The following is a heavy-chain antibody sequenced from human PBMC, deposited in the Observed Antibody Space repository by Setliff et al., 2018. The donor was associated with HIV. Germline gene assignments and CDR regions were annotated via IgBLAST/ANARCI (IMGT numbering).Heavy chain of an antibody. V-gene: IGHV1-18*01. CDR1: GYTFTIYS. CDR3: ARGSSSIAAAYPDALDI. Sequence: ASVKVSCTASGYTFTIYSINWVRQAPGQGLEWMGSISGYNGNTNYAQKFQGRVTMTTDTSTSTAYMELRSLRSDDTAVYYCARGSSSIAAAYPDALDIWGQGTMVTVSS. J-gene: IGHJ3*02. D-gene: IGHD6-13*01. CDR2: ISGYNGNT.